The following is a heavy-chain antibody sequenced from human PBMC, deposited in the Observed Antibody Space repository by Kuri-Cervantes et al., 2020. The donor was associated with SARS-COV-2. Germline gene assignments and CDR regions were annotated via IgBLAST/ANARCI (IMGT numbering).Heavy chain of an antibody. D-gene: IGHD3-10*01. CDR1: GGSISSSSYY. J-gene: IGHJ5*02. Sequence: ESLKISCTVSGGSISSSSYYWGWIRQPPGKGLEWIGSIYYSGSTYYNPSLKSRVTISVDTSKNQFSLKLSSVTAADTAVYYCARHSAFGELLYWFDPWGQGTLGTVSS. CDR2: IYYSGST. V-gene: IGHV4-39*01. CDR3: ARHSAFGELLYWFDP.